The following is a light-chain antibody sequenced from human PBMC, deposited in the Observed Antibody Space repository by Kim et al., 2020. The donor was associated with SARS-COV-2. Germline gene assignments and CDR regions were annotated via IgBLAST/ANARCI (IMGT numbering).Light chain of an antibody. J-gene: IGLJ3*02. Sequence: GQRVTNACSGSSTNIGSNTVNWYQQLPGTHPKLLIYSNNQRPSGVPDRFSGSKSGTSASLAISGLQSEDEADYYCAAWDDSLNGWVFGGGTQLTVL. V-gene: IGLV1-44*01. CDR2: SNN. CDR1: STNIGSNT. CDR3: AAWDDSLNGWV.